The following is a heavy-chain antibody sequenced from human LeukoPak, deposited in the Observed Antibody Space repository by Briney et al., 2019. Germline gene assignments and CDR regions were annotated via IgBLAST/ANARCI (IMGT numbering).Heavy chain of an antibody. J-gene: IGHJ5*02. CDR2: IIPILGIA. D-gene: IGHD1-26*01. Sequence: SVKVSCKASGGTFSSYAISWMRPAPGQGLEWMGRIIPILGIANYAQKFQGRVTITADKSTSTAYMELSSLRSEDTAVYYCARVDSGSYRFDPWGQGTLVTVSS. CDR1: GGTFSSYA. V-gene: IGHV1-69*04. CDR3: ARVDSGSYRFDP.